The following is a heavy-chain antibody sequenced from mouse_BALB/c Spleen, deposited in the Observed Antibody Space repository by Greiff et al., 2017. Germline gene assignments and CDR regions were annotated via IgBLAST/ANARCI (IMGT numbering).Heavy chain of an antibody. V-gene: IGHV7-3*02. CDR2: IRNKANGYTT. D-gene: IGHD2-14*01. CDR3: ARRDYRSLYFDY. Sequence: EVQLVESGGGLVQPGGSLRLSCATSGFTFTDYYMSWVRQPPGKALEWLGFIRNKANGYTTEYSASVKGRFTISRDNSQSILYLQMNTLRAEDSATYYCARRDYRSLYFDYWGQGTTLTVSS. CDR1: GFTFTDYY. J-gene: IGHJ2*01.